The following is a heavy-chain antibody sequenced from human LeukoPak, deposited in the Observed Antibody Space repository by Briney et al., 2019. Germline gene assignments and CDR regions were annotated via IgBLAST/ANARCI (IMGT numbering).Heavy chain of an antibody. CDR1: GFTFSSYA. J-gene: IGHJ4*02. D-gene: IGHD6-19*01. Sequence: PGGSLRLSCAASGFTFSSYAMHWVRQAPGKGLEWXAVISYDGSNKXXADSVKGRFTISRDNSKNTLYLQMNSLRAEDTAVYYCARSADSSGWYSFDYWGQGTLVTVSS. CDR2: ISYDGSNK. CDR3: ARSADSSGWYSFDY. V-gene: IGHV3-30-3*01.